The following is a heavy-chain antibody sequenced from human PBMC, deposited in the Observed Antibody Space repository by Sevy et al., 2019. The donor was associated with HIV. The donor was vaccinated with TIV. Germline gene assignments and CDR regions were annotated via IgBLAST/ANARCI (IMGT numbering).Heavy chain of an antibody. CDR2: INHSRST. V-gene: IGHV4-34*01. CDR1: GGSFSGYY. Sequence: SETRSLTCAVYGGSFSGYYWSWIRQPPGKGLEWIGEINHSRSTNYNPSLKSRVTISVDTSKNQFSLKLSSVTAADTAVYYCAKGLGSGWGQGTLVTVSS. CDR3: AKGLGSG. D-gene: IGHD6-19*01. J-gene: IGHJ4*02.